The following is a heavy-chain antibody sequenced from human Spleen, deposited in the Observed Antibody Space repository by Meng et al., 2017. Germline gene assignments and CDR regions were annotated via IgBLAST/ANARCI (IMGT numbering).Heavy chain of an antibody. V-gene: IGHV6-1*01. J-gene: IGHJ3*02. CDR2: TYYMSKWYN. CDR1: WDSFLSNSTA. D-gene: IGHD4-17*01. CDR3: AADFHVTVTTLGDAFDI. Sequence: QSGPRLEHASQTLSRPCDNSWDSFLSNSTAWTGIMQSPSRVLEWLGRTYYMSKWYNDYAVSVKSRRTINPATSKNHFYLQLNSVTPEDTAVYYCAADFHVTVTTLGDAFDIWGPGTMVTVSS.